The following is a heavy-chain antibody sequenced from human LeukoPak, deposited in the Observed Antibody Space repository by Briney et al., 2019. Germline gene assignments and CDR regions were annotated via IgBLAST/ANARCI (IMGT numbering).Heavy chain of an antibody. V-gene: IGHV3-23*01. CDR2: ISSSGGTT. J-gene: IGHJ6*02. Sequence: GGSLRLSCAASGFAFSSYAMSWVRQAPGKGLEWVSGISSSGGTTYYADSVKGRFTISRDNSRNTLFLQMNSLRAEDTAVYYCAKGGGDYITFYALDVWGQGTTVTVSS. D-gene: IGHD4-17*01. CDR3: AKGGGDYITFYALDV. CDR1: GFAFSSYA.